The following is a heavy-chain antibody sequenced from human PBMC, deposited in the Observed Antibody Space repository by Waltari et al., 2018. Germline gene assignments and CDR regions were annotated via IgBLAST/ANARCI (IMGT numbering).Heavy chain of an antibody. CDR2: IYYSGST. CDR1: GGSISSSSYY. Sequence: QLQLQESGPGLVKPSETLSLTCTVSGGSISSSSYYWGWIRQPPGKGLEWIGSIYYSGSTYYNPSLKSRVTISVDTSKNQFSLKLSSVTAADTAVYYCATEYYDFWSGYYHYGMDVWGQGTTVTVSS. J-gene: IGHJ6*02. CDR3: ATEYYDFWSGYYHYGMDV. V-gene: IGHV4-39*01. D-gene: IGHD3-3*01.